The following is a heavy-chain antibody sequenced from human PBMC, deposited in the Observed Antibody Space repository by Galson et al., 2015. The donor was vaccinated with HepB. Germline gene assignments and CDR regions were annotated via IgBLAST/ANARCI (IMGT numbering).Heavy chain of an antibody. CDR3: VKDGGGDNYEYVWGSYRVPYFDY. CDR2: ISSNGGST. Sequence: SLRLSCAASGFTFSSYAMHWVRQAPGKGLEYVSAISSNGGSTYYADSVKGRFTISRDNSKNTLYLQMSSLRAEDTAVYYCVKDGGGDNYEYVWGSYRVPYFDYWGQGTLVPVSS. J-gene: IGHJ4*02. V-gene: IGHV3-64D*06. D-gene: IGHD3-16*02. CDR1: GFTFSSYA.